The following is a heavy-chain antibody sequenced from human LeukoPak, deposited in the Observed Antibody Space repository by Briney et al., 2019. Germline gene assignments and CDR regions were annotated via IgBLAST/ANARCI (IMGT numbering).Heavy chain of an antibody. CDR2: TYYRSKWDI. CDR3: ARAWEDLYDAFDI. Sequence: SQTLSLTCAISGDSVSSNSAAWNWIRQSPSRGLEWLGRTYYRSKWDIDYAVSVKSQITINPDTSKNQFSLQLNSVTPEDTAVYYCARAWEDLYDAFDIWGQGTMVTVSS. D-gene: IGHD1-26*01. V-gene: IGHV6-1*01. CDR1: GDSVSSNSAA. J-gene: IGHJ3*02.